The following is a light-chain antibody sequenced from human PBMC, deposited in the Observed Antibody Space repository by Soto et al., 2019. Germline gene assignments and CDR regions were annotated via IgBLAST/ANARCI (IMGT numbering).Light chain of an antibody. Sequence: QSALTQPASVSGSPGQSITISCSGSDSDIGLYYYVSWYQHHPGNPPKLIIHEVNKRPSGVSDRFSGSKSDDTASLTISGLWAEDEADYYCSSYTSRSTWLFGGGTKVTVL. CDR3: SSYTSRSTWL. J-gene: IGLJ2*01. CDR2: EVN. CDR1: DSDIGLYYY. V-gene: IGLV2-14*01.